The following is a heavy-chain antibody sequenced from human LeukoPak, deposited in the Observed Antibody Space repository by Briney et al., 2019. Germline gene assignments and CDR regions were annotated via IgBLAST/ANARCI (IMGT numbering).Heavy chain of an antibody. CDR2: INHSGST. Sequence: SETLSLTCAVYGGSFSGYYWSWIRQPPGKGLEWIGEINHSGSTNYNPSLKSRVTMSVDTSKNQFSLKLSSVTAADTAVYYCARTPNWNYRWFDPWGQGTLVTVSS. CDR3: ARTPNWNYRWFDP. CDR1: GGSFSGYY. J-gene: IGHJ5*02. D-gene: IGHD1-7*01. V-gene: IGHV4-34*01.